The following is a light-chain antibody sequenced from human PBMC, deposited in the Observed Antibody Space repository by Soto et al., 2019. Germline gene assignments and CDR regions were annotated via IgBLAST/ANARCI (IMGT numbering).Light chain of an antibody. V-gene: IGLV2-14*01. CDR3: SSYTSSSTVV. Sequence: QSALTQPASVSGSPGQSIAISCTGTSSDVGGSNHVSWYQQHPGKAPKLMIYDVTNRPSGVSNRFSGSKSGNTASLTISGLQAEDEADYYCSSYTSSSTVVFGGGTQLTVL. CDR1: SSDVGGSNH. CDR2: DVT. J-gene: IGLJ2*01.